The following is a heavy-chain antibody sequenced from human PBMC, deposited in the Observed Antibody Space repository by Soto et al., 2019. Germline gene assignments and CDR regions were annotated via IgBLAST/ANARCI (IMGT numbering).Heavy chain of an antibody. J-gene: IGHJ4*02. CDR1: GFTFSSYA. D-gene: IGHD6-6*01. Sequence: EVQLLESGGGLVQPGGSLRLSCAASGFTFSSYAMSWVRQAPGKGLEWVSAISGSGGSTYYADSVKGRFTISRDNSKTTLYLQMNSLRAEDTAVYYCAKQAWSYSSYTYYFDYWGQGTLVTVSS. CDR2: ISGSGGST. CDR3: AKQAWSYSSYTYYFDY. V-gene: IGHV3-23*01.